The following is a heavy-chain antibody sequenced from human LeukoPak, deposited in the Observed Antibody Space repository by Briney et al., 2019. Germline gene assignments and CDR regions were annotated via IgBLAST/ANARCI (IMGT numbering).Heavy chain of an antibody. V-gene: IGHV3-21*01. D-gene: IGHD2-15*01. CDR3: ARPVVAATTPDTFDI. CDR2: ISSSSSYI. CDR1: EFTFSSYR. Sequence: PGGSLSLSCAASEFTFSSYRMNWVRQATGKGLEWVASISSSSSYIYYADSVKGRFTISRDNSKNTLYLQMNSLRAEDTAVYYCARPVVAATTPDTFDIWGQGTMVTVSS. J-gene: IGHJ3*02.